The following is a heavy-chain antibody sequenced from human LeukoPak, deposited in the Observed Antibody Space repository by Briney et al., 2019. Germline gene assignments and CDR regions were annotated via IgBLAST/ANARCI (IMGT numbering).Heavy chain of an antibody. CDR1: GGSISSYY. V-gene: IGHV4-59*01. Sequence: PSETLSLTCTVSGGSISSYYWSWIRQPPGKGLEWIGYIYYSGSTNYNPSLKSRVTISVDTSKNQFSLKLSSVTAADTAVYCCAREGGYSYGPEFDYWGQGTLVTVSS. J-gene: IGHJ4*02. D-gene: IGHD5-18*01. CDR2: IYYSGST. CDR3: AREGGYSYGPEFDY.